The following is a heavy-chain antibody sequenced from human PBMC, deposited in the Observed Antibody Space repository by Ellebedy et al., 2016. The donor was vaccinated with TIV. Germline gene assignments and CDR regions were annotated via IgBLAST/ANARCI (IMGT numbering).Heavy chain of an antibody. Sequence: SETLSLTXAVSGGSVSGDTYYWAWIRQPPGKGLEWIGSIFYSGNTHYKVSLGSRVTISRDTSKNQFSLKLSSVTAADTAVYFCARHVGSASGDHFDYWGQGTLVTVS. D-gene: IGHD3-10*01. J-gene: IGHJ4*02. CDR2: IFYSGNT. CDR1: GGSVSGDTYY. V-gene: IGHV4-39*01. CDR3: ARHVGSASGDHFDY.